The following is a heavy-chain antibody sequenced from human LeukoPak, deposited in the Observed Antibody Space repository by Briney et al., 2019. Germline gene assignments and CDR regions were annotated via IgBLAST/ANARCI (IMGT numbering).Heavy chain of an antibody. CDR3: AGGGGGGSGWGGVEY. V-gene: IGHV3-30*02. Sequence: GGSLRLSCAASGFSLRSYGMHWVRQAPGKGLECVSFIRNDGTIIYYADSVKGRFTISRDNSKNTLYLQMNSLRTEDTALYYLAGGGGGGSGWGGVEYWGQGTLVTVSS. J-gene: IGHJ4*02. CDR1: GFSLRSYG. D-gene: IGHD3-16*01. CDR2: IRNDGTII.